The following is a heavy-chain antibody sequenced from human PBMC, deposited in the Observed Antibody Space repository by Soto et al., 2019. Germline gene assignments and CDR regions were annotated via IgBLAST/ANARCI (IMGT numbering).Heavy chain of an antibody. J-gene: IGHJ6*02. D-gene: IGHD6-6*01. Sequence: PSETLSLTSRVSDRSISSYCWSWIRRPPGKGLEWIGYIYYSGSTNYNTTHKSRVTISVDTSKNQFSLKLSSVTAADTAVYYCARDRGIAARYYYYYGMDVWGQGTTDTVSS. CDR1: DRSISSYC. V-gene: IGHV4-59*01. CDR2: IYYSGST. CDR3: ARDRGIAARYYYYYGMDV.